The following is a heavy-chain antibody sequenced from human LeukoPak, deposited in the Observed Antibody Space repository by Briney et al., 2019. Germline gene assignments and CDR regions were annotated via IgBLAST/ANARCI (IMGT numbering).Heavy chain of an antibody. CDR3: ARGGRSGSSYSTTDY. J-gene: IGHJ4*02. CDR2: VWHDGINK. D-gene: IGHD1-26*01. V-gene: IGHV3-33*01. CDR1: GFTFSSYG. Sequence: PGGSLRLSCAASGFTFSSYGMHWVRQAPGKGLEWVAIVWHDGINKYYADSVKGRFTISRDDSKSTVYLRMNSLRTEDTAVYYCARGGRSGSSYSTTDYWGQGTLVTVSS.